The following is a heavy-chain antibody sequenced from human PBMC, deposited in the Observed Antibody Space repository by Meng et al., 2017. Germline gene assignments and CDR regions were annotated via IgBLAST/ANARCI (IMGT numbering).Heavy chain of an antibody. J-gene: IGHJ4*02. D-gene: IGHD3-16*02. CDR3: ARGFGSLDY. CDR1: GGSVSSYF. CDR2: IYSSGST. V-gene: IGHV4-4*07. Sequence: SETLSLTCTVSGGSVSSYFWTWIRQPAGKGLEWIGRIYSSGSTNYNPSLKSRVTMSVDMSNNQFSLELTSVTAADTAVYYCARGFGSLDYWGQGTLVTVSS.